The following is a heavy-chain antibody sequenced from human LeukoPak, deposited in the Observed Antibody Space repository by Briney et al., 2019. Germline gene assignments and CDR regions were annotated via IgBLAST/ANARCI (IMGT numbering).Heavy chain of an antibody. J-gene: IGHJ5*02. CDR3: VTYRQVMLPFEA. CDR2: ISASGAMT. V-gene: IGHV3-23*01. D-gene: IGHD5-18*01. Sequence: GGSLRLSCAASGFTFNNYAMTWVRQAPGKGLEWVSSISASGAMTYYADSVRGRFTISRDNSKSTLSLQMNSLRAEDTAIYYCVTYRQVMLPFEAWGQGTLVTVSS. CDR1: GFTFNNYA.